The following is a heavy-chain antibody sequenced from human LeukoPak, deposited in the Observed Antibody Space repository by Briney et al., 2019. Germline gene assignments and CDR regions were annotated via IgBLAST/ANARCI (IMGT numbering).Heavy chain of an antibody. D-gene: IGHD6-13*01. CDR1: GFTVSSNY. CDR2: IYSGGST. V-gene: IGHV3-66*02. J-gene: IGHJ4*02. CDR3: ARGSSSSWYDLDY. Sequence: GGSLRLSCAASGFTVSSNYMSLVRQAPGKGLEWVSVIYSGGSTYYADAVKGRFTISRDNSKNTLYLQMNSLRAEDTAVYFCARGSSSSWYDLDYWGQGTLVTVSS.